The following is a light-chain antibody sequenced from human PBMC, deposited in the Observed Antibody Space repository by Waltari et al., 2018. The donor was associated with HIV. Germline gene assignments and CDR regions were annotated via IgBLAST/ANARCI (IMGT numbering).Light chain of an antibody. J-gene: IGLJ2*01. CDR1: STDSRFYQH. V-gene: IGLV2-14*03. Sequence: QSALTQPASVSGFPGQTINISCTGISTDSRFYQHVSWYQQHPASVPRLIIYDIDSRPSGISAHFSGSRSGDSSSLTISGLQSGDEAHYFCASNRLDSTLVFGGGTKLTIL. CDR3: ASNRLDSTLV. CDR2: DID.